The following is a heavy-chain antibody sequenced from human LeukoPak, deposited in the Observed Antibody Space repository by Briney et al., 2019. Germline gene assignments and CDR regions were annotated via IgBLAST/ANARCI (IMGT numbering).Heavy chain of an antibody. J-gene: IGHJ4*02. CDR3: AMQEYRGSYSNFDY. V-gene: IGHV1-69*04. CDR1: GGTFSSYA. D-gene: IGHD1-26*01. CDR2: IIPIFGIA. Sequence: SVKVCCKASGGTFSSYAICWVRPAPGQGLEWMGRIIPIFGIANYAQKFQGRVKITADKTTSTAHMERSSRGSEDTAVYYFAMQEYRGSYSNFDYWGQGTLVTVSS.